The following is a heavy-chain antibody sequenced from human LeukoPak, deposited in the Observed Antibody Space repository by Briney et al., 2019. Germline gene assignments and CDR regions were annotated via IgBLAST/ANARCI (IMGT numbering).Heavy chain of an antibody. J-gene: IGHJ4*02. CDR1: GGSFSGYY. V-gene: IGHV4-59*08. D-gene: IGHD3-22*01. CDR3: ARHGGYYSHGDDY. Sequence: SETLSLTCAVYGGSFSGYYWSWIRQPPGKGLEWIGYIYYSGSTDYNPSLKSRVTISVDTSKNQFSLKLSSVTAADTAVYYCARHGGYYSHGDDYWGQGTLVTVSS. CDR2: IYYSGST.